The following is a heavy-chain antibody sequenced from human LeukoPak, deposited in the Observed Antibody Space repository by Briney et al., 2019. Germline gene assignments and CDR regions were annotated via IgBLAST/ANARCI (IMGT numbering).Heavy chain of an antibody. CDR1: GFTFSYYS. J-gene: IGHJ4*02. V-gene: IGHV3-48*01. CDR2: ISSSGSTI. Sequence: GGSLRLSCAASGFTFSYYSMNWVRQAPGKGLEWVSYISSSGSTIYYADSVKGRFTISRDNAKNSLYLQMNSLRAEDTAVYYCARDLIYDSSGYYSYYFDYWGQGTLVTVSS. CDR3: ARDLIYDSSGYYSYYFDY. D-gene: IGHD3-22*01.